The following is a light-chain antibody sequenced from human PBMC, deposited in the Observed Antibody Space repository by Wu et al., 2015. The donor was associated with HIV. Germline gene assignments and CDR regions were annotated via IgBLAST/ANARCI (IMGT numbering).Light chain of an antibody. J-gene: IGKJ5*01. V-gene: IGKV3D-20*02. CDR3: QQGTIWPLT. CDR2: GAF. Sequence: DIVLTQSPGTLSLSPGESATLSCRASQRMRNNYLAWYQQKPGQAPRLLISGAFNRATGIPDRFGGSGSGTDFTLTISSLEPEDFALYYCQQGTIWPLTFGQGTRLEIK. CDR1: QRMRNNY.